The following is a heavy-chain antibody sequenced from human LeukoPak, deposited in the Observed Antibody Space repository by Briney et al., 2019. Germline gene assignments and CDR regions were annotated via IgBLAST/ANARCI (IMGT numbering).Heavy chain of an antibody. V-gene: IGHV1-2*02. J-gene: IGHJ4*02. CDR2: INPNSGGT. CDR1: GYTFTGYY. D-gene: IGHD6-13*01. CDR3: ARGREYSSSWYVSDFDY. Sequence: ASVKVSCKASGYTFTGYYMHWVRQAPGQGLEWMGWINPNSGGTNYAQKFQGRVTMTRDTSISTAYMELSRLRSDDTAVYYCARGREYSSSWYVSDFDYWGQGTLVTVSS.